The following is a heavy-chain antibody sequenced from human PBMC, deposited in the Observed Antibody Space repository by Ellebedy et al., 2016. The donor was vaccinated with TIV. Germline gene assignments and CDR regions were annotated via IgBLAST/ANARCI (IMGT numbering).Heavy chain of an antibody. Sequence: ASVKVSCKASGYIFTGYYLHWVRQAPGQGLEWMGWINPKSGGTNFAQKFHGRVTLTTDMSINTAYMDLSRLTSDDTAVYYCAGGVTYSLTSGNIYWGQGTLVTVS. D-gene: IGHD3-10*01. CDR2: INPKSGGT. CDR3: AGGVTYSLTSGNIY. CDR1: GYIFTGYY. V-gene: IGHV1-2*02. J-gene: IGHJ4*02.